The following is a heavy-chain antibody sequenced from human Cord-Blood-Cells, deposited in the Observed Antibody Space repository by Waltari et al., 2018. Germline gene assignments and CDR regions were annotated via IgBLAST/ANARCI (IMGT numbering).Heavy chain of an antibody. Sequence: QVQLVQSGAEVKKPGASVKVSCKASGYTFTGYYMHWVRQAPGQGLGWMGWINPNSGGTNYAQKFQGWVTMTRDTSISTAYMELSRLRSEDTAVYYCARGRYYYDRSGYDACDIWGQGTMVTVSS. CDR2: INPNSGGT. CDR3: ARGRYYYDRSGYDACDI. J-gene: IGHJ3*02. D-gene: IGHD3-22*01. CDR1: GYTFTGYY. V-gene: IGHV1-2*04.